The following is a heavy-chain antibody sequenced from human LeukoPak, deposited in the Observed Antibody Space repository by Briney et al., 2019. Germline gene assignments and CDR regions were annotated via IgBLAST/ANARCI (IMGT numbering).Heavy chain of an antibody. J-gene: IGHJ4*02. CDR2: IYYSGST. CDR3: ASRTPYYYDSSGPTFDY. Sequence: TLSLTCTVSGGSISSGGYYWSWIRQHPGKGLEWTGYIYYSGSTYYNPSLKSRVTISVDTSKNQFSLKLSSVTAADTAVYYCASRTPYYYDSSGPTFDYWGQGTLVTVSS. V-gene: IGHV4-31*03. CDR1: GGSISSGGYY. D-gene: IGHD3-22*01.